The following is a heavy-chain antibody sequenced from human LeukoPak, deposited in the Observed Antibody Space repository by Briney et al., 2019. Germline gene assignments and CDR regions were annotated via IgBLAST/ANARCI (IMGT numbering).Heavy chain of an antibody. J-gene: IGHJ4*02. Sequence: ASVKVSCKASGYTFTGYYIHWVRQAPGQGLEWMGWINPNSGGTNYAQKFQGRVTMTRDTAISTAYMELRRLRSDETAVYYCARDEGDAIVVVVAATRGSLSGAVDYWGQGTLVTVSS. CDR2: INPNSGGT. V-gene: IGHV1-2*02. D-gene: IGHD2-15*01. CDR1: GYTFTGYY. CDR3: ARDEGDAIVVVVAATRGSLSGAVDY.